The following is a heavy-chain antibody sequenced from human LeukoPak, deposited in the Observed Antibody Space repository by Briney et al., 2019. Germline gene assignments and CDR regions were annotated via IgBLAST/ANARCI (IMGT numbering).Heavy chain of an antibody. CDR2: IYYSGST. J-gene: IGHJ4*02. CDR3: ALGPRPWGDFDY. V-gene: IGHV4-31*03. D-gene: IGHD3-16*01. Sequence: PSETLSLTCTVSGGSISSGGYYWSWIRQHPGKGLEWIGHIYYSGSTYYNPSLKSRVTISVDTSKNQFSLKLSSVTAADTAMYYCALGPRPWGDFDYWGQGTLVTVSS. CDR1: GGSISSGGYY.